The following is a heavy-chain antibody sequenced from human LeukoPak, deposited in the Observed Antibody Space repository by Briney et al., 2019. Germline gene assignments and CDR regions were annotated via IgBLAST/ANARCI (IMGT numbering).Heavy chain of an antibody. CDR2: ISGSGGST. D-gene: IGHD3-22*01. V-gene: IGHV3-23*01. J-gene: IGHJ4*02. Sequence: GGSLRLSCAASGFTFSSYAMSWVRQAPGKGLEWVSAISGSGGSTYYADSMKGRFTISRDNSKNTLYLQMNSLRAEDTAVYYCAKGGPDSSGYLAFDYWGQGTLVTVSS. CDR3: AKGGPDSSGYLAFDY. CDR1: GFTFSSYA.